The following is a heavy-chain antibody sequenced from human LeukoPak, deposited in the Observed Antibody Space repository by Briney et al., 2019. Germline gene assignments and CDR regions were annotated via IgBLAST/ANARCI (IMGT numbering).Heavy chain of an antibody. CDR2: ISAYNGNT. D-gene: IGHD2-15*01. J-gene: IGHJ4*02. CDR3: ARDKYLGYCSGGSCYFLKYYFDY. CDR1: GYTFTSYG. Sequence: ASVKVSCKASGYTFTSYGISWVRQAPGQGLEWMGWISAYNGNTNYAQKLQGRVTMTTDTSTSTAYMELRSLRSDDTAVYYCARDKYLGYCSGGSCYFLKYYFDYWGQGTLVTVSS. V-gene: IGHV1-18*04.